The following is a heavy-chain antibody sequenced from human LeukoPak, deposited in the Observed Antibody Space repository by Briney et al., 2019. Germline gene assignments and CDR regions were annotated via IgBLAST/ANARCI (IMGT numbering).Heavy chain of an antibody. CDR3: ARGPREYCSSTSCSFDY. V-gene: IGHV3-7*01. D-gene: IGHD2-2*01. Sequence: PGGSLRLSCAASGFNLGSNWMSWVRQAPGKGLEWVANIKQDGSEKYYVDSVKDRFTIFRDNAKNSLYLQMNSLRAEDTAVYYCARGPREYCSSTSCSFDYWGQGTLVTVSS. CDR2: IKQDGSEK. CDR1: GFNLGSNW. J-gene: IGHJ4*02.